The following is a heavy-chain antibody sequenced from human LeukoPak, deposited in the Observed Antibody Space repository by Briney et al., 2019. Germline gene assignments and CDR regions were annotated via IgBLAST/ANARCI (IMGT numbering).Heavy chain of an antibody. V-gene: IGHV4-4*09. J-gene: IGHJ4*02. CDR1: GGSFSGYY. D-gene: IGHD3-16*01. CDR3: TRRRGGWGEGEFDF. Sequence: SETLSLTCAVYGGSFSGYYWSWIRQPPRKGLEWVGYIHTSGSTSFNPSLKSRLSFSIDTSKNQVSLRLSSVTATDTAVYYCTRRRGGWGEGEFDFWGQGIPVTVST. CDR2: IHTSGST.